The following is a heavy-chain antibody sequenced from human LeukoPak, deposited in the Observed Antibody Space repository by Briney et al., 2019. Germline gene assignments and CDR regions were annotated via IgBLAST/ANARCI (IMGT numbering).Heavy chain of an antibody. D-gene: IGHD4-17*01. CDR2: ISGTGDRT. CDR3: ARDLDYGDYYFDY. J-gene: IGHJ4*02. CDR1: GFIFSSYG. V-gene: IGHV3-23*01. Sequence: GGSLRLSCAASGFIFSSYGMSWVRQAPGKGLEWVSAISGTGDRTFFPDSVKGRLTISRDNAKNSLYLQMNSLRAEDTAVYYCARDLDYGDYYFDYWGQGTLVTVSS.